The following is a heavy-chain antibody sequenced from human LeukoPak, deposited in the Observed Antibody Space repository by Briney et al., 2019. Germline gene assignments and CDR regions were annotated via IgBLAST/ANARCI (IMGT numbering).Heavy chain of an antibody. Sequence: ASETLSLTCAVYGGSFSGYYWSWIRQPPGKGLEWIGEINHSGSTNYNPSLKSRVTISVDTSKNQFSLKLSSVTAADTAVYYCARRRPYDSSNDLDYWGQGTLVTVSS. CDR2: INHSGST. CDR3: ARRRPYDSSNDLDY. CDR1: GGSFSGYY. V-gene: IGHV4-34*01. J-gene: IGHJ4*02. D-gene: IGHD3-22*01.